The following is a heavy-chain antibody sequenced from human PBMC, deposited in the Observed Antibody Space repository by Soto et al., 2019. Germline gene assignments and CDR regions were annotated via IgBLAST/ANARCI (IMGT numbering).Heavy chain of an antibody. CDR3: ARGKGYYYGSGSGVYGMDV. V-gene: IGHV4-34*01. D-gene: IGHD3-10*01. Sequence: SETLSLTCAVYGGSFSGYYWSWIRQPPGKGLEWIGEINHSGSTNYNPSLKSRVTISVDTSKNQFSLKLSSVTAADTAVYYCARGKGYYYGSGSGVYGMDVWGQGTTVTVSS. CDR2: INHSGST. J-gene: IGHJ6*02. CDR1: GGSFSGYY.